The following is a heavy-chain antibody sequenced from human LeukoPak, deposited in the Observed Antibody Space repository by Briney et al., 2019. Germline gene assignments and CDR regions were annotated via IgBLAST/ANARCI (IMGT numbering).Heavy chain of an antibody. CDR2: ISGSGGST. CDR3: ANMVDTAMVGYYSDY. Sequence: PGGSLRLSCAASGFTFSSYAMSWVRQAPGKGLEWVSAISGSGGSTYYADSVKGRFTISRDNSKNTLYLQMNSLRAEDTAVYYCANMVDTAMVGYYSDYWGQGTLVTVSS. V-gene: IGHV3-23*01. D-gene: IGHD5-18*01. CDR1: GFTFSSYA. J-gene: IGHJ4*02.